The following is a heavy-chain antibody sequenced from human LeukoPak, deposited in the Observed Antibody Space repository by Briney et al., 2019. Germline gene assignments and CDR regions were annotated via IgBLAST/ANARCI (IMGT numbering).Heavy chain of an antibody. V-gene: IGHV1-18*01. Sequence: ASVEVSCKASGYTFTSYGISWVRQAPGQGLEWMGWISAYNGNTNYAQKLQGRVTMTTDTSTSTAYMELRSLRSDDTAVYYCAREYYDYVWGSYPQRYFDYWGQGTLVTVSS. CDR1: GYTFTSYG. D-gene: IGHD3-16*02. CDR3: AREYYDYVWGSYPQRYFDY. CDR2: ISAYNGNT. J-gene: IGHJ4*02.